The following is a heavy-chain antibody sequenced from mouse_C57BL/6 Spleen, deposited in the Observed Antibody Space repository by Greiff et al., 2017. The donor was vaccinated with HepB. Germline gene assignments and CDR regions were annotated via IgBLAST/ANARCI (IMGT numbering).Heavy chain of an antibody. J-gene: IGHJ2*01. CDR3: ARSFYAYFDY. CDR2: IYPGDGDT. CDR1: GYAFSSSW. Sequence: VQLQQSGPELVKPGASVKISCKASGYAFSSSWMNWVKQRPGKGLEWIGRIYPGDGDTNYNGKFKGKATLTADKSSSTAYMQLSSLTSEDSAVYFCARSFYAYFDYWGQGTTLTVSS. V-gene: IGHV1-82*01. D-gene: IGHD1-1*01.